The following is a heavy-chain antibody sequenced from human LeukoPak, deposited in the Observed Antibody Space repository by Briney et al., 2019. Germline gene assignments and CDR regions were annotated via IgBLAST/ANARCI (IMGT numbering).Heavy chain of an antibody. CDR1: GGSISSGDYY. D-gene: IGHD3-10*01. CDR3: ARFSGSYYKYHYAMDV. CDR2: IYYSGGT. V-gene: IGHV4-30-4*01. Sequence: SETLSLTCTVSGGSISSGDYYWSWIRQPPGKGLEWIGYIYYSGGTYYNPSLKSRVSTSADTSKNLFSLKLSSVTAADTAVYYCARFSGSYYKYHYAMDVWGQGTTVTVSS. J-gene: IGHJ6*02.